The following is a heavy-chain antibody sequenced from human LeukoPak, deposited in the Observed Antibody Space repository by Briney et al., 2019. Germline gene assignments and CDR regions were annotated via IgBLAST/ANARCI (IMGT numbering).Heavy chain of an antibody. CDR1: GFTFSSYA. Sequence: GGSLRLSCAASGFTFSSYAVSWVRQAPGKGLEWVSAISGSGGSTYYADSVKGRFTISRDNSKNTLYLQMNSLRAEDTAVYYCANGYYYDSSGYYAHDYWGQGTLVTVSS. CDR2: ISGSGGST. V-gene: IGHV3-23*01. D-gene: IGHD3-22*01. J-gene: IGHJ4*02. CDR3: ANGYYYDSSGYYAHDY.